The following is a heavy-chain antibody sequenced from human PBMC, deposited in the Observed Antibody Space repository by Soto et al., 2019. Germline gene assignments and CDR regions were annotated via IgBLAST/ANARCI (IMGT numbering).Heavy chain of an antibody. CDR2: INPNSGDT. CDR3: AKGGAIVAAGTRVYLYNAMDV. J-gene: IGHJ6*02. Sequence: ASVKVSCKASGYTFTGYYVHWVRQAPGQGLEWMGWINPNSGDTYLAQRSQGRVTMNRDTSIGTAYMELRGLTSDDTAEYYCAKGGAIVAAGTRVYLYNAMDVWGQGTTVTVSS. CDR1: GYTFTGYY. V-gene: IGHV1-2*02. D-gene: IGHD1-26*01.